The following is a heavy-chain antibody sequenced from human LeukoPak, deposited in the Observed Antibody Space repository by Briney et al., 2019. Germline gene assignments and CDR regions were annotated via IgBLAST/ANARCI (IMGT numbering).Heavy chain of an antibody. V-gene: IGHV4-59*01. CDR1: GGSISSYY. CDR2: IYYSGST. CDR3: ARALWSGLDYYYYGMDV. D-gene: IGHD3-3*01. J-gene: IGHJ6*02. Sequence: NPSETLSLTCTVSGGSISSYYWSWLRQPPGKGLEWIGYIYYSGSTNYNPSLKSRVTISVDTSKNQFSLKLSSVTAADTAVYYCARALWSGLDYYYYGMDVWGQGTTVTVSS.